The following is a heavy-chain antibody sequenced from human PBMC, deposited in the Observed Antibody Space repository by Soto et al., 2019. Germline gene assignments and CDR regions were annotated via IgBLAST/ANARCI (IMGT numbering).Heavy chain of an antibody. V-gene: IGHV3-30*18. CDR1: GFTFSSYG. Sequence: GGSLRLSCAASGFTFSSYGMHWVRQAPGKGLEWVAVISYDGSNKYYADSVKGRFTISRDNSKNTLYLQMNSLRAEDTAVYYCAKDGRQNRIAAAGTTFDPWGQGTLVTVSS. D-gene: IGHD6-13*01. CDR2: ISYDGSNK. J-gene: IGHJ5*02. CDR3: AKDGRQNRIAAAGTTFDP.